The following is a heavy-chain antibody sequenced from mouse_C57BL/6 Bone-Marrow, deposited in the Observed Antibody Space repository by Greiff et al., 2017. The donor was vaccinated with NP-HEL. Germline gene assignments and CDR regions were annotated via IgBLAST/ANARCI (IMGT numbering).Heavy chain of an antibody. D-gene: IGHD4-1*01. J-gene: IGHJ2*01. Sequence: EVKFFSSGGGLVKPGGSLKLSCAASGFTFSSYAMSWVRQTPEKRLEWVATISDGGSYTYYPDNVKGRFTISRDNAKNNLYLQMSHLKSEDTAMYYCARDWGYFDYWGQGTTLTVSS. CDR1: GFTFSSYA. V-gene: IGHV5-4*01. CDR2: ISDGGSYT. CDR3: ARDWGYFDY.